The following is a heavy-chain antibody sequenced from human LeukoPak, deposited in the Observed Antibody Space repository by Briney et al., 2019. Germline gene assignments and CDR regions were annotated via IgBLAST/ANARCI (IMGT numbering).Heavy chain of an antibody. CDR2: INHSGST. V-gene: IGHV4-34*01. CDR1: GGSFSGYY. J-gene: IGHJ4*02. CDR3: ASGSSSYYFDY. D-gene: IGHD6-6*01. Sequence: PSETLSLTCAVYGGSFSGYYWSWIRQPPGKGLEWIGEINHSGSTNYNPSLKSRVTISVDTSKNQFSLKLSSVTAADTAVYYCASGSSSYYFDYWGQGTLVTVSS.